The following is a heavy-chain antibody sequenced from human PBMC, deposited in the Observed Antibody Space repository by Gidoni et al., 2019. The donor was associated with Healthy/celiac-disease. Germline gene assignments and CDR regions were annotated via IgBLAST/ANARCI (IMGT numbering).Heavy chain of an antibody. Sequence: EVQLVVSGGGLVKPGGSLILSCAASGFTFSSYSMNWVRQAPGKGLEWVSTISSSSSYIYYADSVKGRFTISRDNAKNSLYLQMNSLRAEDTAVYYCARSLYSSSPGWFDPWGQGTLVTVSS. V-gene: IGHV3-21*01. CDR3: ARSLYSSSPGWFDP. J-gene: IGHJ5*02. CDR2: ISSSSSYI. CDR1: GFTFSSYS. D-gene: IGHD6-6*01.